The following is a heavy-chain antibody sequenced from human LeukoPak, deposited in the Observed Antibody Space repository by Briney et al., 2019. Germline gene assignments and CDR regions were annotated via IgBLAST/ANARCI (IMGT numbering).Heavy chain of an antibody. J-gene: IGHJ5*02. CDR1: GGTFSSYA. CDR3: ARDPRDIVVVPAAIGWFDP. CDR2: IIPIFGTA. V-gene: IGHV1-69*05. D-gene: IGHD2-2*01. Sequence: VASVKVSCKASGGTFSSYAISWVRQAPGQGLEWMGGIIPIFGTANYAQKFQGRVTITTDESTSTAYMELSSLRSEDTAVYYCARDPRDIVVVPAAIGWFDPWGQGTLVTVSS.